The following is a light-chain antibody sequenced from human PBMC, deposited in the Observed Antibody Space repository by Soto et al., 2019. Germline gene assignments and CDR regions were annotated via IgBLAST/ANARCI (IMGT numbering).Light chain of an antibody. J-gene: IGLJ2*01. CDR1: SSDVGGYNY. V-gene: IGLV2-14*01. CDR2: DVS. CDR3: CSYTSSSTLGV. Sequence: QSALTQPASVSGSPGQSITISCTGTSSDVGGYNYVSWYQQHPGKAPKLMIYDVSNRPSGVSNRFAGSKSGKTASLPISGLQAEDEAEYYCCSYTSSSTLGVFGGGTKLTV.